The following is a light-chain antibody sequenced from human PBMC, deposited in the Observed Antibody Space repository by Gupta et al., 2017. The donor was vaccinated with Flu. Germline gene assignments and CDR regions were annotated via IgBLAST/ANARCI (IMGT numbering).Light chain of an antibody. V-gene: IGKV3-20*01. CDR2: GTS. Sequence: EIVLTQSPGTLSLSPGDRATLSCRASQSVRSNYLAWYQQKPGQAPRLIISGTSNRATDIPDRFSGSGSGTDFTLTSSRLEAEDFAVYYWQQDNSSTTFGQGTKVEIK. J-gene: IGKJ1*01. CDR1: QSVRSNY. CDR3: QQDNSSTT.